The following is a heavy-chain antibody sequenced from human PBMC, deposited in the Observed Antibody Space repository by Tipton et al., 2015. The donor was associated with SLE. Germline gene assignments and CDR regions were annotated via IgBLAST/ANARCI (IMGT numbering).Heavy chain of an antibody. J-gene: IGHJ6*03. CDR1: GGSISSYY. V-gene: IGHV4-59*01. CDR3: ARDGCSSFSCYCYYYMYV. D-gene: IGHD2-2*01. Sequence: TLSLTCTVSGGSISSYYWSWIRQPLGKGLEWIGYIYYSGSTNYNLSLKSRVTISVDTSKNQFSLKLSSVTAADTAVYYCARDGCSSFSCYCYYYMYVWGTGTTVTVSS. CDR2: IYYSGST.